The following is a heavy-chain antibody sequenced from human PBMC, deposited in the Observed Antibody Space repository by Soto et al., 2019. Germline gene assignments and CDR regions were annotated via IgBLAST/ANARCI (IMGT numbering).Heavy chain of an antibody. V-gene: IGHV3-23*01. Sequence: RRLSCTASGFNTRFYSMSWVRQTPGKGLEWVAALSRSGGATYYADSVRGRFTISRDASKDTLFLQMRNLRAEDTAIYYCSKGEMSTIRNSFDPWGQGTLVTVSS. CDR1: GFNTRFYS. D-gene: IGHD1-1*01. CDR2: LSRSGGAT. CDR3: SKGEMSTIRNSFDP. J-gene: IGHJ5*02.